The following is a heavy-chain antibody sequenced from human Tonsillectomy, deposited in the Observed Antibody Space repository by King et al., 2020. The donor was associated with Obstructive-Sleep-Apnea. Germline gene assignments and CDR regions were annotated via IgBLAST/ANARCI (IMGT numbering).Heavy chain of an antibody. CDR2: IGSPSTYT. D-gene: IGHD2-2*01. CDR1: GFTFSDYA. Sequence: VQLVESGGGLVKPGGSLRLSCAASGFTFSDYAMNWVRQAPGKGREWVAPIGSPSTYTYFADSLKGRFTVSRDNAKNSLFLQMNSLRAEDTAVYYCARVDGVSISCSNNYFDSRGQGTLVTVSS. J-gene: IGHJ4*02. V-gene: IGHV3-21*02. CDR3: ARVDGVSISCSNNYFDS.